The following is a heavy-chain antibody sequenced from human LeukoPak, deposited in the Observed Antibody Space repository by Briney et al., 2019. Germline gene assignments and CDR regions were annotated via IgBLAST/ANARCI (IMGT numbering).Heavy chain of an antibody. D-gene: IGHD2-15*01. J-gene: IGHJ4*02. Sequence: SVKVSCKASGGSFSSYTINRVRQAPGQGLEWMGRIIPILGIPQYSQRFQGRVTITADTSASTAYMELSSLRSEGTAVYYCARETSGGGYWGQGTLVTVSS. CDR3: ARETSGGGY. CDR1: GGSFSSYT. CDR2: IIPILGIP. V-gene: IGHV1-69*04.